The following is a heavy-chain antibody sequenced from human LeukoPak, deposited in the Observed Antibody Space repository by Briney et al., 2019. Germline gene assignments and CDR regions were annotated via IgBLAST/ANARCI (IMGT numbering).Heavy chain of an antibody. J-gene: IGHJ4*02. Sequence: GGSLRLSCAASGFTFSSYAMHWVRQAPGKGLEYVSANSSNGGSTYYANSVKGRFTISRDNSKNALYLQMGSLRAEDMAVYYCASGDVGAPFDYWGQGTLVTASS. D-gene: IGHD1-26*01. V-gene: IGHV3-64*01. CDR3: ASGDVGAPFDY. CDR2: NSSNGGST. CDR1: GFTFSSYA.